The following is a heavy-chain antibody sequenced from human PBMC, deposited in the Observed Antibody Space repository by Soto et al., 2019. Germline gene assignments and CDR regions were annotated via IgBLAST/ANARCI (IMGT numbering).Heavy chain of an antibody. J-gene: IGHJ6*02. CDR1: GYTFTSYG. CDR2: ISAYNGNT. CDR3: ARVWDGGNNRRTRDHYHSYGMEV. V-gene: IGHV1-18*01. Sequence: ASVKVSCKASGYTFTSYGISWVRQAPGQGLEWMGWISAYNGNTNYAQKLQGRVTMTTDTSTSTAYMELRSLRSDDTAVYYCARVWDGGNNRRTRDHYHSYGMEVWGQGTTVNVS. D-gene: IGHD2-15*01.